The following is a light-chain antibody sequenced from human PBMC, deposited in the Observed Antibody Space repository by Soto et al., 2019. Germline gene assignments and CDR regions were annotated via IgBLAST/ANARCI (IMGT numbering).Light chain of an antibody. J-gene: IGLJ1*01. CDR3: CSYAGSSSAYV. CDR2: EVS. V-gene: IGLV2-23*02. Sequence: QSALTQPASVSGSPGQSITISCTGTSSDVGSYNVVSWYQQHPGKAPKLLIYEVSKRPSGVSDRFSGSKSGNTASLTISGLQAEDEADYHCCSYAGSSSAYVSGTGTKVPVL. CDR1: SSDVGSYNV.